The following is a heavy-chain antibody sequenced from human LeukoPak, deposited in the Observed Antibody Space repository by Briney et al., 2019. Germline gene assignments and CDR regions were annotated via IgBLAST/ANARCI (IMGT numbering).Heavy chain of an antibody. D-gene: IGHD1-26*01. CDR2: ISYGGAT. J-gene: IGHJ4*02. Sequence: KPSETLSLTCTVSGGSISSYYWSWIRKPPGKGLEWIGYISYGGATSYNPSLKRRVTISVDSPKNRFSLRLSSLTAADTALYYCARHGGTLDYFDYWGPGSLVTVSS. CDR1: GGSISSYY. CDR3: ARHGGTLDYFDY. V-gene: IGHV4-59*08.